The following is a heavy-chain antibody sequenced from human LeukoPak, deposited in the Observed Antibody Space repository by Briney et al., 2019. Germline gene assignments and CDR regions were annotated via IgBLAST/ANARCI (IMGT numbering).Heavy chain of an antibody. Sequence: ERSLRLSCAASGLTFSSYATHWVRQAPGKGLEWVAVISYDGSNKDYADSVRGRFTISRDNSRNTLSLQMNSLRPEDTAVYYCAKDLLYYGPGTYYNAAEYFQFWGQGTQVTVSS. CDR2: ISYDGSNK. D-gene: IGHD3-10*01. CDR3: AKDLLYYGPGTYYNAAEYFQF. V-gene: IGHV3-30*18. CDR1: GLTFSSYA. J-gene: IGHJ1*01.